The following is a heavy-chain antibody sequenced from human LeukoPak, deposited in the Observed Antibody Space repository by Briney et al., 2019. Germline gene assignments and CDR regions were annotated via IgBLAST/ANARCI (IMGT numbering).Heavy chain of an antibody. V-gene: IGHV3-23*01. CDR2: ISGSGGST. D-gene: IGHD4-23*01. J-gene: IGHJ4*02. CDR3: AKDLSLRWPQYYFDY. CDR1: GFTFSSYA. Sequence: PGGSLRLSCAASGFTFSSYAMSWVHQAPGKGLEWVSAISGSGGSTYYADSVKGRFTISRDNSKNTLYLQMNSLRAEDTAVYYCAKDLSLRWPQYYFDYWGQGTLVTVSS.